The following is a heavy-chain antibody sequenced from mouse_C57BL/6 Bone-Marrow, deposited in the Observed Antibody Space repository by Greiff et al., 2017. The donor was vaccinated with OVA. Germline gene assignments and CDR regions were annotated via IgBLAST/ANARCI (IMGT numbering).Heavy chain of an antibody. J-gene: IGHJ4*01. V-gene: IGHV10-1*01. D-gene: IGHD2-4*01. Sequence: DVKLVESGGGLVQPKGSLKLSCAASGFSFNTYAMNWVRQAPGKGLEWVARIRSKSNNYATYYADSVKDRFTISRDDSESMLYLQMNNLKTEDTAMYYCVRHRLPYAMDYWGQGTSVTVSS. CDR1: GFSFNTYA. CDR2: IRSKSNNYAT. CDR3: VRHRLPYAMDY.